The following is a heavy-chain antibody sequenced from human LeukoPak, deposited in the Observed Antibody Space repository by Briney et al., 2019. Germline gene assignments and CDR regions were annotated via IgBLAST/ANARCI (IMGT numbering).Heavy chain of an antibody. V-gene: IGHV3-66*01. CDR3: ARSDIAAAGTGWFDP. Sequence: AGGSLRLSCAASGFTVSSNYMSWVRQAPGKGREWVSVIYSGGSTYYADSVKGRFTISRDNSKNTLYLQMNSLRAEDTAVYYCARSDIAAAGTGWFDPWGQGTLVTVSS. J-gene: IGHJ5*02. D-gene: IGHD6-13*01. CDR2: IYSGGST. CDR1: GFTVSSNY.